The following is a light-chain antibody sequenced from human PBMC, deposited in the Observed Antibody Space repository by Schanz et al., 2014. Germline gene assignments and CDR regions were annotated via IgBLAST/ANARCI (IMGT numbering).Light chain of an antibody. CDR1: SSDVGGYNY. CDR3: CSYAGSNTLV. Sequence: QSALTQPRSVSGSPGQSVTISCTGTSSDVGGYNYVSWYQHHPGKAPKFMIYDVSKRPSGVPDRFSGSKSGNTASLTISGLQADDEAHYYCCSYAGSNTLVFGGGTKVTVL. CDR2: DVS. J-gene: IGLJ3*02. V-gene: IGLV2-11*01.